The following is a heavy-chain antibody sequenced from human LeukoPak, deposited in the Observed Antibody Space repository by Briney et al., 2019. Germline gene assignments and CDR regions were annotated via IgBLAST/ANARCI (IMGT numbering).Heavy chain of an antibody. CDR1: GFTFSSYA. CDR3: ARDGEMATNPYYFDY. V-gene: IGHV3-48*02. Sequence: GGSLRLSCAASGFTFSSYAMNWVRQAPGKGPQWVSYISSSSSAIYYADSVRGRFTISRDNAKNSLYLQMNSLRDEDTAVYYCARDGEMATNPYYFDYWGQGTLVTVSS. D-gene: IGHD5-24*01. J-gene: IGHJ4*02. CDR2: ISSSSSAI.